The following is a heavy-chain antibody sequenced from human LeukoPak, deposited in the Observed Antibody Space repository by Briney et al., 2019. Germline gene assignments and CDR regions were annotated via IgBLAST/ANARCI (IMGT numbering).Heavy chain of an antibody. D-gene: IGHD3-9*01. Sequence: GASVKVSCKASGYTFTGYYMHWVRQAPGQGLEWMGWINPNSGGTNYAQKFQGWVTMTRDTFISTAYMELSRLRSDDTAVYYCARGGYYDILTGYYDYFDYWGQGTLVTVSS. CDR3: ARGGYYDILTGYYDYFDY. V-gene: IGHV1-2*04. CDR1: GYTFTGYY. CDR2: INPNSGGT. J-gene: IGHJ4*02.